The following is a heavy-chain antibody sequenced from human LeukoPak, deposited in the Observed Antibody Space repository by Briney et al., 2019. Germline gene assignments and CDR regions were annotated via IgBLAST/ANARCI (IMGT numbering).Heavy chain of an antibody. Sequence: GGSLGLSCAASGFTFSSYAMSWVRQAPGKGLGWVSAISGSGGSTYYADSVKGRFTISRDNSKNTLYLQMNSLRAEDTAVYYCAKSWGTLLWFGELLPFDYWGQGTLVTVSS. D-gene: IGHD3-10*01. CDR2: ISGSGGST. CDR3: AKSWGTLLWFGELLPFDY. J-gene: IGHJ4*02. CDR1: GFTFSSYA. V-gene: IGHV3-23*01.